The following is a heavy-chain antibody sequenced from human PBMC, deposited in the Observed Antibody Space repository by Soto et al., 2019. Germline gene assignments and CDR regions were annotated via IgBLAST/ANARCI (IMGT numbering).Heavy chain of an antibody. CDR1: GFTFSTYT. D-gene: IGHD6-19*01. CDR3: ARERSISVAAPGY. V-gene: IGHV3-30-3*01. Sequence: QVELVESGGGVVQPGRSLRLSCAASGFTFSTYTMHWVRQAPGKGLEWVAALSNNGINADYADSVKGRFTISRDNSKNTLFLQMNSLRAEDTAVYYCARERSISVAAPGYWGQGTLVTVSS. J-gene: IGHJ4*02. CDR2: LSNNGINA.